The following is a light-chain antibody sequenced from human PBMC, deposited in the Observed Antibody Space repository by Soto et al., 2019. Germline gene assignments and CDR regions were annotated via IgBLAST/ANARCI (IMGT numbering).Light chain of an antibody. CDR2: SND. V-gene: IGLV1-44*01. Sequence: QSVLTQAPSACGTPGQRVTISCSGSSSSIGSNTVSWYQQVPGTAPKHLIYSNDQRPSGVPDRFSGSKSGTSASLAIGGLQSEDEADYYCASWDGSLNGWVFGGGTKVTVL. CDR3: ASWDGSLNGWV. J-gene: IGLJ3*02. CDR1: SSSIGSNT.